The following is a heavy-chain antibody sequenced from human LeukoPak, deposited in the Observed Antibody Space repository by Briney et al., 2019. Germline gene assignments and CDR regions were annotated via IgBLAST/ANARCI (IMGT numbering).Heavy chain of an antibody. CDR1: GFIFSSYA. J-gene: IGHJ4*02. Sequence: GGSLRLSCAASGFIFSSYAMSWVRQAPGKGLEWVSLISGDGGSTYYADSVKGRFTISRDNSKNSLYLQMNSLRTEDTALYYCAKDIAAAGTWWGQGTLVTVSS. D-gene: IGHD6-13*01. CDR3: AKDIAAAGTW. CDR2: ISGDGGST. V-gene: IGHV3-43*02.